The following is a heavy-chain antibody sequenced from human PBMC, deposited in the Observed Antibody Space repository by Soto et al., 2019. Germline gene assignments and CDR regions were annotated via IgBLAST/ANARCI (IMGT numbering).Heavy chain of an antibody. J-gene: IGHJ4*02. CDR3: ARARVYATGPLDF. CDR1: GCTFTSYA. CDR2: ISSSSDYI. D-gene: IGHD6-13*01. Sequence: GSLRRACAASGCTFTSYAMNWVRQAPGKGLEWVSSISSSSDYIYYADSMKGRVTISRDNAKNSLFLDMNSLTGEDTAVYYCARARVYATGPLDFWGQGTLVTVYS. V-gene: IGHV3-21*06.